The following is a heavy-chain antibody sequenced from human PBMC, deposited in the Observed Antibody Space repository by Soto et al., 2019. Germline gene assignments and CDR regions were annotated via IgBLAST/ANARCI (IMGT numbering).Heavy chain of an antibody. CDR2: IYPGDSDT. CDR3: ARQAYDFWTGYYENGMDV. D-gene: IGHD3-3*01. CDR1: GYSFTSYW. Sequence: XESLKVSCQCSGYSFTSYWIGLVRQMPGKGLEWMGIIYPGDSDTRYSPSFQGQVTISADKSISTAYLQWSSLKASDTAMYYCARQAYDFWTGYYENGMDVCGQRTTVTVSS. J-gene: IGHJ6*02. V-gene: IGHV5-51*01.